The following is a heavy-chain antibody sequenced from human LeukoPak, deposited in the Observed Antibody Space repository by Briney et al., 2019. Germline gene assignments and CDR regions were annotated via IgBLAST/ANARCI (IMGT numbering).Heavy chain of an antibody. V-gene: IGHV3-23*05. CDR3: ARRGAEQGNGLDV. D-gene: IGHD1-26*01. CDR2: INNGGSST. Sequence: PGGSLRLSCVCSGFSCRIYVMTWVRQAPGKGLEWVSTINNGGSSTWYADSVKGRFTMSGDNSKTTVSLQMESLRAEDTAVYYCARRGAEQGNGLDVWGQGTTVAVSS. CDR1: GFSCRIYV. J-gene: IGHJ6*02.